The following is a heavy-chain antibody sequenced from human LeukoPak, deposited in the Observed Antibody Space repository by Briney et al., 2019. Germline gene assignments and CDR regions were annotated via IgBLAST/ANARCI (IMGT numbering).Heavy chain of an antibody. CDR2: INHSGST. D-gene: IGHD3-16*02. V-gene: IGHV4-34*01. J-gene: IGHJ4*02. CDR3: ARGSWGYDYVWGSYRSYYFDY. Sequence: PSETLSLTCAVYGGSFSGYYWSWIRQPPGKGLERIGEINHSGSTNYNPSLKSRVTISVDTSKNQFSLKLSSVTAADTAVYYCARGSWGYDYVWGSYRSYYFDYWGQGTLVTVSS. CDR1: GGSFSGYY.